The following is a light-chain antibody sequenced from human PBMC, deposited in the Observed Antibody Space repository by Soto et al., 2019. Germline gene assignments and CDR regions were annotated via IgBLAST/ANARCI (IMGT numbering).Light chain of an antibody. CDR2: DVS. Sequence: QSALTQPASVSGSPGQSITISCTGTNSDVGGYNYVSWYQQHPGKAPKLMISDVSNRPSGVSNRFSGSKSGNTASLTISGLQAEDEADYYCSLYTGSSVIFGGGTKLTVL. CDR3: SLYTGSSVI. J-gene: IGLJ2*01. V-gene: IGLV2-14*01. CDR1: NSDVGGYNY.